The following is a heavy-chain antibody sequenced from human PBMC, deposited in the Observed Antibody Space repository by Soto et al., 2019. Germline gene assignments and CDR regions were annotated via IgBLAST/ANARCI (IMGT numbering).Heavy chain of an antibody. CDR2: IYHSGST. CDR1: GGSISSTNW. J-gene: IGHJ4*02. D-gene: IGHD3-3*01. CDR3: ARGHDFWSGYYEHYFDY. V-gene: IGHV4-4*02. Sequence: SETLSLTCAVSGGSISSTNWWNWVRQPPGKGLEWIGEIYHSGSTNYNPSFKSRVTMSLDTSKNQFSLELTSVTAADTAVYYYARGHDFWSGYYEHYFDYWGQGTQVTVSS.